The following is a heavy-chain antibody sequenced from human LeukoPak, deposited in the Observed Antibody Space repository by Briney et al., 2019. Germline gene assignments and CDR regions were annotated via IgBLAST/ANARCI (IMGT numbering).Heavy chain of an antibody. J-gene: IGHJ4*02. D-gene: IGHD5-18*01. CDR1: GFTFGDYA. V-gene: IGHV3-49*03. Sequence: GGSLRLSCTASGFTFGDYAMSWFRQAPGKGLEWVGFIRSKAYGGTTEYAASVKGRFTISRDDSKSIAYLQMNSLKTEDTAVYYCTTIQLWPTDKETYYFDYWGQGTLVTVSS. CDR2: IRSKAYGGTT. CDR3: TTIQLWPTDKETYYFDY.